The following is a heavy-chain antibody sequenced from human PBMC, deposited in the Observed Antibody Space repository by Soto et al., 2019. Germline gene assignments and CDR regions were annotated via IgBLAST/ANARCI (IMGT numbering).Heavy chain of an antibody. CDR2: IHYSGSI. CDR3: AREDDGGDRDYYGLDV. CDR1: GGSISYEYYH. D-gene: IGHD2-21*02. Sequence: TLSLTCTVSGGSISYEYYHWTWIRQSPGKGLEWIGYIHYSGSIIYNPSFKSRVTISVDTSKNQFSLQLSSVTAADTAVYFCAREDDGGDRDYYGLDVWGQGATVTVSS. J-gene: IGHJ6*02. V-gene: IGHV4-30-4*08.